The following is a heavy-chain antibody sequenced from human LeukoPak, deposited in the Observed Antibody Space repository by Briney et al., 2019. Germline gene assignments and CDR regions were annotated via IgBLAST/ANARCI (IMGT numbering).Heavy chain of an antibody. D-gene: IGHD2-2*01. Sequence: PGGSLRLSCAASGFTVSSNYMSWVRQAPGKGLEWVSIIYSDDTTAYADSVKGRFTISRDNSKNTLYLQLNNLRAEDTAVYYCARARVPAAMAIYYWGQGTLVTVSS. CDR2: IYSDDTT. J-gene: IGHJ4*02. CDR3: ARARVPAAMAIYY. V-gene: IGHV3-53*01. CDR1: GFTVSSNY.